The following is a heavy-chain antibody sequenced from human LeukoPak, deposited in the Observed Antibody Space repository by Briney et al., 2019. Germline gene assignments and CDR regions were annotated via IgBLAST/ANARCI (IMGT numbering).Heavy chain of an antibody. CDR1: GFTFSSYSMN. CDR3: ARHLNGEWELLEGFDY. CDR2: IYYSGST. Sequence: GSLRLSCAASGFTFSSYSMNWVRQPPGKGLEWIGSIYYSGSTYYNPSLKSRVTISVDTSKNQFSLKLSSVTAADTAVYYCARHLNGEWELLEGFDYWGQGTLVTVSS. J-gene: IGHJ4*02. D-gene: IGHD1-26*01. V-gene: IGHV4-39*01.